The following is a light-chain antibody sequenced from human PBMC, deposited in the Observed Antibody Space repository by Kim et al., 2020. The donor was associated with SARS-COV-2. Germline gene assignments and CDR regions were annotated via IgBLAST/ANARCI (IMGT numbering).Light chain of an antibody. J-gene: IGKJ2*01. Sequence: EIVLTQSPGTLSVSPGERASLSCRASQSFSSNYLAWYQQKPGQPPRLLIYGTSSRATGIPDRFSGSGSGTDFTLTISRLEPEDFAVYYCQQYGDSTRTFGQETKLEI. CDR1: QSFSSNY. CDR3: QQYGDSTRT. V-gene: IGKV3-20*01. CDR2: GTS.